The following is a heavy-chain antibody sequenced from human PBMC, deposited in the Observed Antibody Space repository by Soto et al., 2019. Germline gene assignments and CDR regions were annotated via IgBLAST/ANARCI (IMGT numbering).Heavy chain of an antibody. Sequence: GGSLRLSCAASGFTFSTYAITWVRQAPGKGLEWVSGVSGSGDSRHYADSVKGRFTIYRDNSKNTLFLQMNSLRADDTAVYYCAKSRAGYSLLDFWGQGTLVTVSS. V-gene: IGHV3-23*01. D-gene: IGHD3-9*01. CDR3: AKSRAGYSLLDF. CDR1: GFTFSTYA. J-gene: IGHJ4*02. CDR2: VSGSGDSR.